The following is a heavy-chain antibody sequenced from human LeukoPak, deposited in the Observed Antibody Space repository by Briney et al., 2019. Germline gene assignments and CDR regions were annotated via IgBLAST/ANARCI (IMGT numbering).Heavy chain of an antibody. V-gene: IGHV3-7*01. J-gene: IGHJ3*01. CDR2: IKQDGSEK. CDR3: ARYRYSGGYGGKFAFDF. D-gene: IGHD1-26*01. Sequence: GGSLRLSCSASGFTFSNYWVNWVRQAPGKGLECVSNIKQDGSEKYYVNSVKGRFTISRDNAKNSLYLQMNNLRVEDTAVYYCARYRYSGGYGGKFAFDFWGQGTMVTVSS. CDR1: GFTFSNYW.